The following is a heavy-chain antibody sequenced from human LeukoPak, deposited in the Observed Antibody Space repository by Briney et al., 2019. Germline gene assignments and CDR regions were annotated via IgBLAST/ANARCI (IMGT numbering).Heavy chain of an antibody. D-gene: IGHD4-11*01. CDR1: GYTFTSYA. V-gene: IGHV7-4-1*02. J-gene: IGHJ4*02. Sequence: ASVKVSCKASGYTFTSYAMNWGRQAPGQGLEWMGWINTNTGNPTYAQGLTGRFVFSLDTSVSTAYLQISSLKAEDTAVYYCARGDYSSDFDYWGQGTLVTVSS. CDR2: INTNTGNP. CDR3: ARGDYSSDFDY.